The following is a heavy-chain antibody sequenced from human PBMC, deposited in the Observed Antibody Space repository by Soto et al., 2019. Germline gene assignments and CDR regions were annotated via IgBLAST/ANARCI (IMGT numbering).Heavy chain of an antibody. D-gene: IGHD3-10*01. CDR1: GGTFSSYA. J-gene: IGHJ4*02. CDR3: ATPTPLRGARITNINFDG. CDR2: IIPIFGTA. Sequence: SVKVSCKASGGTFSSYAISWVRQAPGQGLEWMGGIIPIFGTANYAQKFQGRVTITADKSTGTAYMELRGLKSEDTAVYYCATPTPLRGARITNINFDGWGQGTPVTVAS. V-gene: IGHV1-69*06.